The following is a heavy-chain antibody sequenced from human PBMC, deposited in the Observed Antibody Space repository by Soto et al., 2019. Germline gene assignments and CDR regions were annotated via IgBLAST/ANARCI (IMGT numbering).Heavy chain of an antibody. V-gene: IGHV1-18*01. J-gene: IGHJ4*02. CDR1: GYTFTSYG. D-gene: IGHD6-6*01. CDR2: ISAYNGNT. Sequence: GASVKVSCKASGYTFTSYGSSWVRQAPGQGLEWMGCISAYNGNTNYAQKLQGRVTMTTDTSTSTAYMELRSLRSDDTAVYYCARVEQLFPPAYWGQGTLVTVSS. CDR3: ARVEQLFPPAY.